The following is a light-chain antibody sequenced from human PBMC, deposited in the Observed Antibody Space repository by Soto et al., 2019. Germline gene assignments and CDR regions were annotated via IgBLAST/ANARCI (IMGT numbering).Light chain of an antibody. CDR1: QGIRND. J-gene: IGKJ4*01. CDR2: AAS. V-gene: IGKV1-39*01. CDR3: QHGYSTPLT. Sequence: DIQMTQSPSSLSASVGDRVTITCRASQGIRNDLAWFQQKPGKAPNLLIYAASTLQSGVPSRFSGSGSGTDFTLTISSLQPEDFATYFCQHGYSTPLTFGGGTKVDIK.